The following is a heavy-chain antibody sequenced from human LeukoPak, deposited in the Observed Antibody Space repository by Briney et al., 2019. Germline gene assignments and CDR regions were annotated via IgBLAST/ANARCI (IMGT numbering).Heavy chain of an antibody. D-gene: IGHD2/OR15-2a*01. CDR1: GDSISSGTHY. J-gene: IGHJ4*02. CDR3: ARHPGQSKYRFDS. CDR2: IYYSGNT. V-gene: IGHV4-39*01. Sequence: PSETLSLTCIVSGDSISSGTHYWDWIRQPPGKGLEWIGNIYYSGNTFYNPSLKSRVSISVDTSKNQFSLKVNSVTAAYTAVYYCARHPGQSKYRFDSWGQGTLVTVSS.